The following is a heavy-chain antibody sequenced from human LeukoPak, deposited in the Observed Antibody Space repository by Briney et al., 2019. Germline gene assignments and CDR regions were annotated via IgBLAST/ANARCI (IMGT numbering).Heavy chain of an antibody. CDR2: INPNSAST. D-gene: IGHD4-17*01. CDR1: GYTFTDYD. V-gene: IGHV1-8*03. Sequence: GASVKVSCKTSGYTFTDYDVHWVRQAPGQGLEWMGWINPNSASTNYAQRLQGRVTFTRDTSLSIAYMELSSLTSEDADVYFCARGDFGETNTAFDVWGQGTLVAVSS. CDR3: ARGDFGETNTAFDV. J-gene: IGHJ3*01.